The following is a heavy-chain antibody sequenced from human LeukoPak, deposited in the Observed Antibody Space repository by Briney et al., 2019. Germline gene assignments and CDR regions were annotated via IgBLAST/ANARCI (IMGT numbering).Heavy chain of an antibody. J-gene: IGHJ5*01. D-gene: IGHD3-10*01. CDR1: GGSISSNSYY. CDR2: IYSGST. Sequence: SETLSLTCTVSGGSISSNSYYWGWIRQPPGKGLKWIGSIYSGSTYYNPSLKSRVTISVDTSKNQFSLKLSSVTAADTAVYYCARNRYYYGSRSYGVPNWFDPWGQGTLVTVSS. CDR3: ARNRYYYGSRSYGVPNWFDP. V-gene: IGHV4-39*01.